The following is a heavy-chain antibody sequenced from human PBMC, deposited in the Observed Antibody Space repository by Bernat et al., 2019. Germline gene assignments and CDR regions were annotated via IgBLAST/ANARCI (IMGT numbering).Heavy chain of an antibody. D-gene: IGHD1-26*01. CDR1: GFTFDDYA. CDR3: AKGGGSYSLYTGADY. Sequence: EVQLVESGGGLVQPGRSLRLSCAASGFTFDDYAMHWVRQAPGKGLEWVSGIGWNGGNIGYADSVKGRFTISRDNAQNSLYLEMNSLRAEDTAVYYCAKGGGSYSLYTGADYWGQGTLVTVSS. V-gene: IGHV3-9*01. J-gene: IGHJ4*02. CDR2: IGWNGGNI.